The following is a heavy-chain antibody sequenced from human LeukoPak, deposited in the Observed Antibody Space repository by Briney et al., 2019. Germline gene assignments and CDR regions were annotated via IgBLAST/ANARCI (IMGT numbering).Heavy chain of an antibody. Sequence: QSGGSLRLSCAASGFTFSSYTMNWVRQAPGKGLEWLSHISSSSDIISYADSVKGRFTISRDNAKNSLYLQMNSLRDEDTAVYYCARDRDYSFDYWGQGTLVTVSS. J-gene: IGHJ4*02. V-gene: IGHV3-48*02. CDR3: ARDRDYSFDY. CDR1: GFTFSSYT. D-gene: IGHD2-21*01. CDR2: ISSSSDII.